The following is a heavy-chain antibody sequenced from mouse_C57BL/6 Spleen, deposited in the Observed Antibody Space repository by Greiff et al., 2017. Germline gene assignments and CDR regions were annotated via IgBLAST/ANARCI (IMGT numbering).Heavy chain of an antibody. CDR2: IDPETGGT. D-gene: IGHD1-1*01. V-gene: IGHV1-15*01. Sequence: QVQLKQSGAELVRPGASVTLSCKASGYTFTDYEMHWVKQTPVHGLEWIGAIDPETGGTAYNQKFKGKAILTADKSSSTAYMELRSLTSEDSAVYYCTREDGSSYDYAMDYWGQGTSVTVSS. J-gene: IGHJ4*01. CDR1: GYTFTDYE. CDR3: TREDGSSYDYAMDY.